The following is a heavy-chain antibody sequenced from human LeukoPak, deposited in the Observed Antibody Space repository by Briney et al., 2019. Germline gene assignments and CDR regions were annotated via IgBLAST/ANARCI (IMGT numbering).Heavy chain of an antibody. CDR3: ARRVNSLITMVRGTYYFDY. CDR1: GGSFSGYY. D-gene: IGHD3-10*01. J-gene: IGHJ4*02. CDR2: INHSGSI. Sequence: KPSETLSLTCAVYGGSFSGYYWSWIRQPPGKGLEWIGEINHSGSINYNPSLKSRVTISVDTSKNQFSLKLSSVTAADTAVYYCARRVNSLITMVRGTYYFDYWGQGTLVTVSS. V-gene: IGHV4-34*01.